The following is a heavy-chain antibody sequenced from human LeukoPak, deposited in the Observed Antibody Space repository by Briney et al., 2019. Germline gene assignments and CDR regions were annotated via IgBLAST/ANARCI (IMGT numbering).Heavy chain of an antibody. CDR2: IIPIFGTA. D-gene: IGHD3-3*01. V-gene: IGHV1-69*05. CDR3: ARASWNYDFWSGYYTGGHYYMDV. Sequence: GAPVKVSCKASGGTFSSYAISWVRQAPGQGLEWMGGIIPIFGTANYAQKFQGRVTITTDESTSTAYMELSSLRSEDTAVYYCARASWNYDFWSGYYTGGHYYMDVWGKGTTVTVSS. CDR1: GGTFSSYA. J-gene: IGHJ6*03.